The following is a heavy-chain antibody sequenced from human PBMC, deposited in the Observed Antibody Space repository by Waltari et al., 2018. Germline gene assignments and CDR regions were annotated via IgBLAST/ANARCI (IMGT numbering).Heavy chain of an antibody. CDR2: VSYDGRKE. CDR3: AKSHLLYFDWWGGMDV. CDR1: ELPFTNYG. Sequence: QARLVESGGGVVQPGTTLRLSCVGSELPFTNYGMHWVRQAPGKGLEWGAVVSYDGRKEYYADSLKGRFTISRDNSKSTLYLEMNGLTVEDTATYYCAKSHLLYFDWWGGMDVWGQGTTVTVSS. D-gene: IGHD3-9*01. V-gene: IGHV3-30*18. J-gene: IGHJ6*02.